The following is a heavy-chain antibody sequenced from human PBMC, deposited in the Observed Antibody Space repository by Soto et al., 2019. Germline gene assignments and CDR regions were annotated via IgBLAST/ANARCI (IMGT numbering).Heavy chain of an antibody. D-gene: IGHD3-3*01. V-gene: IGHV4-31*03. Sequence: PSETLSLTCTVSGVSIISGADYCSGIRQHPGKGLEWIWCICYSGGTYYNPSLKSRGTISVYTSKNQFWLKLSSGTAGDTAVYYCAGGAGGDYDFWSGLRANEAWFAAWGQCPLVTVSS. CDR3: AGGAGGDYDFWSGLRANEAWFAA. CDR2: ICYSGGT. J-gene: IGHJ1*01. CDR1: GVSIISGADY.